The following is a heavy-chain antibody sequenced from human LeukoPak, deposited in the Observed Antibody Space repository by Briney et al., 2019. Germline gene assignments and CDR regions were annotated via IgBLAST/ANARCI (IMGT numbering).Heavy chain of an antibody. CDR3: ARAVGQWLVPRTFDY. Sequence: SETLSLTCTVSGGSISSYYWSWIRQPPGKGLEWIGSIYYSGSTYYNPSLKSRVTISVDTSKNQFSLKLSSVTAADTAVYYCARAVGQWLVPRTFDYWGQGTLVTVSS. J-gene: IGHJ4*02. D-gene: IGHD6-19*01. CDR1: GGSISSYY. CDR2: IYYSGST. V-gene: IGHV4-39*07.